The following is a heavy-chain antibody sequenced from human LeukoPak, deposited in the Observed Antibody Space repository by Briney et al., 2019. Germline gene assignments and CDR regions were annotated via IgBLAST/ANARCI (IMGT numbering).Heavy chain of an antibody. V-gene: IGHV3-30*02. CDR2: IRYDGSTQ. Sequence: GGSLRLSCTASGFIFSSYGMHWVRQAPGTGLEWVAFIRYDGSTQNYADSVKGRFTISRDNSKNTLYLQMNTLRAEDTAVYYCAKDGDSSGFDLSYWGQGTLVTVSS. CDR1: GFIFSSYG. J-gene: IGHJ4*02. D-gene: IGHD3-22*01. CDR3: AKDGDSSGFDLSY.